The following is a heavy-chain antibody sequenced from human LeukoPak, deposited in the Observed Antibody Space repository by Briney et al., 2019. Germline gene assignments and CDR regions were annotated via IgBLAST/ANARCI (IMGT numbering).Heavy chain of an antibody. Sequence: GASVKVSCKASGYTFTSYDINWVRQATGQGLEWMGWMNPNSGNTGYAQKFQGRVTITRNTSISTAYMELSSLRSEDTAVYYCARGKRGYSGYDFGGDYYYYYMDVWGKGTTVTVSS. J-gene: IGHJ6*03. D-gene: IGHD5-12*01. CDR3: ARGKRGYSGYDFGGDYYYYYMDV. CDR2: MNPNSGNT. V-gene: IGHV1-8*03. CDR1: GYTFTSYD.